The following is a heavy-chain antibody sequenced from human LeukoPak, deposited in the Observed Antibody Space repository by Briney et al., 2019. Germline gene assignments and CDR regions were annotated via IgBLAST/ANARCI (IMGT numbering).Heavy chain of an antibody. CDR3: AKSVGYDFWSGYYPN. CDR2: ISGSGGST. Sequence: GGSLTLSCAASGFTFSSYAMSWVRQAPGKGLEWVSAISGSGGSTYYADSVKGRFTISRDNSKNTLYLQMNSLRAEDTAVYYCAKSVGYDFWSGYYPNWGQGTLVTVSS. CDR1: GFTFSSYA. J-gene: IGHJ4*02. D-gene: IGHD3-3*01. V-gene: IGHV3-23*01.